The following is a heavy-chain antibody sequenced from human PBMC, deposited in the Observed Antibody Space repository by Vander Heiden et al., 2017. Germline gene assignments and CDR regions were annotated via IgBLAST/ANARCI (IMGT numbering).Heavy chain of an antibody. D-gene: IGHD3-10*01. CDR1: GGSIRRDGNY. Sequence: QVQLQESGPGLVKPYQTLSLTCPVSGGSIRRDGNYSSWVRPPPGKRLEWIGYIIYSGSTYYNPSLESRVTISVDTSKNKFSLKLNSVTAADTAVYYCAGVETSHTESEYFQNWGQGTLVTVSS. CDR2: IIYSGST. V-gene: IGHV4-31*03. J-gene: IGHJ1*01. CDR3: AGVETSHTESEYFQN.